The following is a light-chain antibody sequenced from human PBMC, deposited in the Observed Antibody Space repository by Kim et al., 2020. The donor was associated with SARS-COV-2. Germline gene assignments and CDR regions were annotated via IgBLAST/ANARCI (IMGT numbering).Light chain of an antibody. CDR2: GAS. V-gene: IGKV1-33*01. CDR1: QDISNY. J-gene: IGKJ4*01. CDR3: QQYDSFPLT. Sequence: DIQMTQSPYSLSASVGDRVTITCRASQDISNYLSWHHQRPGKAPNLLIYGASNLQTGVPSRFSGSGSGTDFTLTISSLQPEDIGTYFCQQYDSFPLTFGGGTKVDIK.